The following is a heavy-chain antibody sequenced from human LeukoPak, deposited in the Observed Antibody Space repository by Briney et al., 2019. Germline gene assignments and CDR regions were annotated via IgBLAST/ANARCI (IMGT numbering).Heavy chain of an antibody. CDR1: GFTFSSYA. J-gene: IGHJ4*02. Sequence: GGSLRLSCAASGFTFSSYAMSWVRQAPGKGLEWVSALSGSGGSTYYADSVKGRFTISRDNSKNTLYLQMNSLRAEDTAVYYCAKDYTSGWMRLGYWGQGTLVTVSS. D-gene: IGHD6-19*01. V-gene: IGHV3-23*01. CDR2: LSGSGGST. CDR3: AKDYTSGWMRLGY.